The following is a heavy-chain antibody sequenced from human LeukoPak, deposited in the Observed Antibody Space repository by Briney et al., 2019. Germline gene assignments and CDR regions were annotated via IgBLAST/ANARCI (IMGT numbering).Heavy chain of an antibody. Sequence: ASVKVSCKASGYTFTSYYMHWVRQAPGQGLEWMGIINPSGGSTSYAQKFQGRVAMTRDTSTSTVYMELNSLRSEDTAVYYCARDSGSYFLFVTWGQGTLVTVSS. V-gene: IGHV1-46*01. CDR2: INPSGGST. CDR3: ARDSGSYFLFVT. D-gene: IGHD1-26*01. CDR1: GYTFTSYY. J-gene: IGHJ5*02.